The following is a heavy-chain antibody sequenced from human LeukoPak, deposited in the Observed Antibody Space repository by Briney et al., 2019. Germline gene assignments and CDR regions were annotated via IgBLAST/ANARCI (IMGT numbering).Heavy chain of an antibody. D-gene: IGHD3-9*01. CDR1: GHTFTSYD. CDR2: MNPNSGNT. J-gene: IGHJ4*02. Sequence: GASVKVSCKASGHTFTSYDINWVRQATGQGLEWMGWMNPNSGNTGYAQKFQGRVTMTRNTSISTAYMELSSLRSEDTAVYYCARLDILTGYSSDYWGQGTLVTVSS. CDR3: ARLDILTGYSSDY. V-gene: IGHV1-8*01.